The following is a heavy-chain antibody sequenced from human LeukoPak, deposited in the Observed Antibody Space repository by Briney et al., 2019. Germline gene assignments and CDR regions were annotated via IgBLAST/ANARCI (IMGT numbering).Heavy chain of an antibody. CDR3: ARGLLITANWFDP. V-gene: IGHV3-21*01. CDR2: ISSSSSYI. CDR1: GFTFSSYA. D-gene: IGHD1-20*01. Sequence: NPGGSLRLSCAASGFTFSSYAMSWVRQAPGKGLEWVSSISSSSSYIYYADSVKGRFTISRDNAKNSLYLQMNSLRAEDTAVYYCARGLLITANWFDPWGQGTLVTVSS. J-gene: IGHJ5*02.